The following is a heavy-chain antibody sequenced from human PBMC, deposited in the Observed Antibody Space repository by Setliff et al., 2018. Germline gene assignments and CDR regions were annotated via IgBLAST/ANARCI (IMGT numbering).Heavy chain of an antibody. CDR2: IYHSGST. V-gene: IGHV4-30-2*01. CDR3: ARGPMTLDY. Sequence: SETLSLTCAVSGGSISSGGYSWSWIRQPPGKGLEWIGYIYHSGSTYYNPSLKSRVTISLDRSKNQFSLKLSSMTAADTAVYYCARGPMTLDYWGQGTLVTVSS. D-gene: IGHD3-22*01. CDR1: GGSISSGGYS. J-gene: IGHJ4*02.